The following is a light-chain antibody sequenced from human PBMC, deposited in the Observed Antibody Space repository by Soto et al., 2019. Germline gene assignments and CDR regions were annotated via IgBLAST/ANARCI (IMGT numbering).Light chain of an antibody. CDR3: QQYASEPLT. CDR2: DAS. V-gene: IGKV3-20*01. J-gene: IGKJ4*01. Sequence: EIVLTQSPGTLSLSPGDRATLSCRASQSVGKNYLAWYQQIPGQAPRLLVYDASTRATGVPDRFSGSGSGTEFTLTISRLEPEDFAVYYCQQYASEPLTFGGGTKVDIK. CDR1: QSVGKNY.